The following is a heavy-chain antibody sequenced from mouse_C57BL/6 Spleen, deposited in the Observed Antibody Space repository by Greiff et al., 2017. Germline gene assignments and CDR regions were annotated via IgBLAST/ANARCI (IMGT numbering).Heavy chain of an antibody. CDR1: GYTFTSYW. Sequence: QVQLQQPGAELVKPGASVKLSCKASGYTFTSYWMHWVKQRPGQGLEWIGMIHPNSGSTNYNEKFKSKATLTVDKSSSTAYMQLRSLTSEDSAVYYCATSGYDYDSWFAYWGQGTLVTVSA. D-gene: IGHD2-4*01. J-gene: IGHJ3*01. CDR2: IHPNSGST. V-gene: IGHV1-64*01. CDR3: ATSGYDYDSWFAY.